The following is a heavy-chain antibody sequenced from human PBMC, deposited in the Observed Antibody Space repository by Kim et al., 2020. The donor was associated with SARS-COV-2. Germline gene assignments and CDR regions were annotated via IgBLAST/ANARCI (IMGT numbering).Heavy chain of an antibody. CDR2: ISGSGGST. CDR1: GFTFSSYA. CDR3: AKDGYLTMVRGVIIAGPTNYYYYYGMDV. J-gene: IGHJ6*02. D-gene: IGHD3-10*01. Sequence: GGSLRLSCAASGFTFSSYAMSWVRQAPGKGLEWVSAISGSGGSTYYADSVKGRFTISRDNSKNTLYLQMNSLRAEDTAVYYCAKDGYLTMVRGVIIAGPTNYYYYYGMDVWGQGTTVTVSS. V-gene: IGHV3-23*01.